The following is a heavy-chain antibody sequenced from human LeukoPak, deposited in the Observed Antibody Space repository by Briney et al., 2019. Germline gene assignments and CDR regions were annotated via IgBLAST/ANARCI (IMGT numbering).Heavy chain of an antibody. V-gene: IGHV3-23*01. J-gene: IGHJ4*02. D-gene: IGHD1-14*01. CDR1: GCTFSRNA. CDR3: ARVRYLPGKDPIG. CDR2: ISGNAGTT. Sequence: GWSLRLSCAPSGCTFSRNAMSWVRQAPGRGVKWVSSISGNAGTTYYADSVKRRFTISRHNSKHTLYLQMNSLRAEDTAVYYCARVRYLPGKDPIGWGEGTLVTVSS.